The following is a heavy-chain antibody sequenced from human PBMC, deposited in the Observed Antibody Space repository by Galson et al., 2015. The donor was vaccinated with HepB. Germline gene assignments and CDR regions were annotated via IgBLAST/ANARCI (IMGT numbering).Heavy chain of an antibody. J-gene: IGHJ6*02. CDR2: ISSSSSYT. Sequence: SLRLSCAASGFTFSYYYMSWIRPAPGKGLEWVSYISSSSSYTNYADSVKGRFNISRDNAKSSLYLQMNSLRAEDTAVYYCARDIAVSITMIVVVNDNGMDVWGQGTTVTVSS. D-gene: IGHD3-22*01. CDR3: ARDIAVSITMIVVVNDNGMDV. V-gene: IGHV3-11*06. CDR1: GFTFSYYY.